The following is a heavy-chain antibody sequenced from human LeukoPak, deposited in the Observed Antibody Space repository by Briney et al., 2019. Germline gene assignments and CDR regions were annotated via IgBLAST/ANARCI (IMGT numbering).Heavy chain of an antibody. D-gene: IGHD3-3*01. CDR3: AREDFWSGPLDY. V-gene: IGHV3-21*01. Sequence: GGSLRLSCAASGFIFSNSAMNWVRQAPGKGLEWVSSINNDGSYIYYAGSVKGRFTISRDNAKNSLYLRLNSLRVEDTAVYYCAREDFWSGPLDYWGQGTLVTVSS. J-gene: IGHJ4*02. CDR1: GFIFSNSA. CDR2: INNDGSYI.